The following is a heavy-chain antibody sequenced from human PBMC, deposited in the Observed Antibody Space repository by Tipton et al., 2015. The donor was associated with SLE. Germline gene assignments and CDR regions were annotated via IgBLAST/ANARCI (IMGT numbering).Heavy chain of an antibody. CDR1: GGSISTNNYC. V-gene: IGHV4-39*07. Sequence: TLSLTCTVSGGSISTNNYCWGWIRQPPGKRLEWIASIFYDGITHYSQSLKSRVHISIDTSKNQFSLMVNSVTAADTAVYYCARRPDGFDIWGQGTMVIVSS. J-gene: IGHJ3*02. CDR3: ARRPDGFDI. CDR2: IFYDGIT.